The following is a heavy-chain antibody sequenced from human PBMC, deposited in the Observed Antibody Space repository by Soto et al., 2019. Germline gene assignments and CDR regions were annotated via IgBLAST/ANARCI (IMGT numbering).Heavy chain of an antibody. Sequence: ASVKVSCKASGYTFTNYYIHWVRQAPGQGLEWVGAINPTGGSTTYAQMFQGRLTMTRDASTSTVYMEMSSLRSDDTALYYCARDRGRAAAGDYYYYGMDVWAQGTTVTVSS. CDR2: INPTGGST. V-gene: IGHV1-46*01. D-gene: IGHD6-13*01. CDR1: GYTFTNYY. J-gene: IGHJ6*02. CDR3: ARDRGRAAAGDYYYYGMDV.